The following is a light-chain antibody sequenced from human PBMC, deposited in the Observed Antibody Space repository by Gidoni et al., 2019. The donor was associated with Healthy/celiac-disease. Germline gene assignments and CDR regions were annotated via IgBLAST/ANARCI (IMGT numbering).Light chain of an antibody. CDR1: QSISSW. J-gene: IGKJ1*01. CDR2: KAS. V-gene: IGKV1-5*03. CDR3: QQYNSYSRT. Sequence: DIQMTQSPSTLSASVGDRVTITCRASQSISSWLAWYQQKPGKAPKLLIYKASSLESGVPSRFSGSGSVTEFTLTISSLQPDDFATHYCQQYNSYSRTFGQGTKVEIK.